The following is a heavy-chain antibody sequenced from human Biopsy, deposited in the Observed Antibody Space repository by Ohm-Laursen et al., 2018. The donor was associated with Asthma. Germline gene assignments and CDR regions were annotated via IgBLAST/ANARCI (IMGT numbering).Heavy chain of an antibody. CDR1: GDTFNSAG. J-gene: IGHJ6*02. Sequence: GPAVKVCCKTSGDTFNSAGITWVRQAPGQGLEWMGWISVYNGNTKVAQKLQDRVTMITDTSTSTAYMELRSLRSDDTAVYFCARAVDYSHYYGIDVWGQGTTVTVS. D-gene: IGHD3-10*01. CDR3: ARAVDYSHYYGIDV. CDR2: ISVYNGNT. V-gene: IGHV1-18*01.